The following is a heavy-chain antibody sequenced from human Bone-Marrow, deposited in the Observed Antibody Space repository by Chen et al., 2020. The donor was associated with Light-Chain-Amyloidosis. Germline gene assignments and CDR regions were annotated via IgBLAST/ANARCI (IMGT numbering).Heavy chain of an antibody. V-gene: IGHV5-51*01. CDR2: IDPDDSDA. Sequence: EVQLEQSGPEVKKPGESLKISCKGSGYTFPNYWIGWVRQMPGKGLEWMGVIDPDDSDARYSPSFEGQVTISADKSITTAYLQWRSLKASDTAMHYCARRRDGYNFDYWGQGTLVTVSS. J-gene: IGHJ4*02. CDR3: ARRRDGYNFDY. CDR1: GYTFPNYW. D-gene: IGHD5-12*01.